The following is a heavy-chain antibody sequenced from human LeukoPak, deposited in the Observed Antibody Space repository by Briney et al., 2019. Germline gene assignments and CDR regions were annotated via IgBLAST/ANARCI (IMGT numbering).Heavy chain of an antibody. J-gene: IGHJ6*02. V-gene: IGHV1-46*01. CDR1: GYTFTSYY. CDR2: INPSGGST. D-gene: IGHD3-9*01. Sequence: ASVKVSCKASGYTFTSYYMHWVRQAPGQGLEWMGIINPSGGSTSYAQKFQGRVTMTRDTSTSTVYMELSSLRSEDTAVYYCARDRAQLRYFDWLSSRGGDYGMDVWGQGTTVTVYS. CDR3: ARDRAQLRYFDWLSSRGGDYGMDV.